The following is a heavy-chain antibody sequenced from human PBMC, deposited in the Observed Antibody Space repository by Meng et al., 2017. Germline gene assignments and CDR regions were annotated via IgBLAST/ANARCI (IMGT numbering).Heavy chain of an antibody. D-gene: IGHD7-27*01. J-gene: IGHJ4*02. CDR2: IIPIFGTA. Sequence: GQLVQSGAEVKKPGSSVKVPCKASGGTFSRYAISWVRQAPGQGLEWMGGIIPIFGTANYAQKFQGRVTITADESTSTAYVELSSLRSEDTAVYYCASNDGTGDRTGGDYWGQGTLVTVSS. CDR1: GGTFSRYA. CDR3: ASNDGTGDRTGGDY. V-gene: IGHV1-69*01.